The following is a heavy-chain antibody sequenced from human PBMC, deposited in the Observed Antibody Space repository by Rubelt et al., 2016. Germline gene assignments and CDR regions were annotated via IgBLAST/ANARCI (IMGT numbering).Heavy chain of an antibody. CDR2: INTNTGNP. D-gene: IGHD2-15*01. J-gene: IGHJ3*02. CDR3: AGEYSRVAFDI. V-gene: IGHV7-4-1*02. CDR1: GYTFTSYH. Sequence: VSCKASGYTFTSYHMNWVRQAPGQGLEWMGWINTNTGNPTYAQGFTGRFVFSLDNSASTAYLQISSLEAEDTAVYYCAGEYSRVAFDIWGQGTMVTVSP.